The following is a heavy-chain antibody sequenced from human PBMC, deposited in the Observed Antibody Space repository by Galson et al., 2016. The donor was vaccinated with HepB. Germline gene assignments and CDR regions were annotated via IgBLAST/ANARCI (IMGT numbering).Heavy chain of an antibody. CDR1: GSTFSKYA. CDR3: AKDQGILRHFDWLTYDAFDM. Sequence: SLRLSCAASGSTFSKYALHWVRQAPGKGLEWVAVISTNGISQNYEDSVKGRFTVYRDNSKNTVDLQMNSLRPEDTAVYYCAKDQGILRHFDWLTYDAFDMWGQGTMVTVSS. D-gene: IGHD3-9*01. J-gene: IGHJ3*02. CDR2: ISTNGISQ. V-gene: IGHV3-30*18.